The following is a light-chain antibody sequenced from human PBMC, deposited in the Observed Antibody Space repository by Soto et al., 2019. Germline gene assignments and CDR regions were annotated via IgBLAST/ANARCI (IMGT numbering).Light chain of an antibody. CDR1: QSIMFS. CDR2: GAS. V-gene: IGKV3-15*01. CDR3: QLYNSYSEA. J-gene: IGKJ5*01. Sequence: EIVMTQSAATLSVSPGGSATISSRASQSIMFSLAWYQQKPGQAPRLLISGASTRATGIPARFSGSGSGKEFNLTISSLQSEDWETYYSQLYNSYSEAFGQGTRLEIK.